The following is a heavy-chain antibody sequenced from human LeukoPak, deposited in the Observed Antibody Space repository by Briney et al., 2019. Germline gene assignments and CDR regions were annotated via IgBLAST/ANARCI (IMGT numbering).Heavy chain of an antibody. J-gene: IGHJ6*03. Sequence: SETLSLTCTVSGGSISSYYWSWIRQPPGKGLEWIGYIYYSGSTNYNPSLKSRVTISVDTSKNQFSLKLSSVTAADTAVYYCARGGGTSAMEIYYYYMDVWGKGTTVTVSS. CDR1: GGSISSYY. CDR2: IYYSGST. D-gene: IGHD5-18*01. CDR3: ARGGGTSAMEIYYYYMDV. V-gene: IGHV4-59*12.